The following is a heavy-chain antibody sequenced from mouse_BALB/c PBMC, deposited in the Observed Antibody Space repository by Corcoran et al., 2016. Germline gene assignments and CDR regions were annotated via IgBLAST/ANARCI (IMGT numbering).Heavy chain of an antibody. CDR2: IDPANGNT. CDR3: ARRGYGNYVGAWFAY. V-gene: IGHV14-3*02. D-gene: IGHD2-10*02. Sequence: EVQLQQSGAELVKPEASVKLSCTASGFNIKDTYMRWVKQRPEQGLEWIGRIDPANGNTKYDPKFQGKATVTAYTSSNTAYLQLSSLTSEDTAVYYGARRGYGNYVGAWFAYWGQGTLVTVSA. J-gene: IGHJ3*01. CDR1: GFNIKDTY.